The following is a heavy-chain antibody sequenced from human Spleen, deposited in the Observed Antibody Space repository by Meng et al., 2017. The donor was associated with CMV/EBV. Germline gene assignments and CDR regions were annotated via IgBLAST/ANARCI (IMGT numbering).Heavy chain of an antibody. CDR2: INSDGSST. D-gene: IGHD6-19*01. Sequence: GGSLRLSCAASGFTFSRYWMHWVRQAPGKGLVWVSLINSDGSSTSYADSVKGRFTISRDNSKNTLYLQMNSLRAEDTAVYYCAKDRGGWPFLFEYWGQGTLVTVSS. CDR1: GFTFSRYW. V-gene: IGHV3-74*01. J-gene: IGHJ4*02. CDR3: AKDRGGWPFLFEY.